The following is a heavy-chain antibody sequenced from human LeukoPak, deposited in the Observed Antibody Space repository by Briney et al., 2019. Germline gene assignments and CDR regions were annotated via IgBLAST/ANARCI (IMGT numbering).Heavy chain of an antibody. V-gene: IGHV1-18*01. Sequence: ASVKVSRKASGYTFTSYGISWVRQAPGQGLEWMGWISAYNGNTNYAQKLQGRVTMTTDTSTSTAYMELRSLRSDDTAVYYCARASREGPFHRSGGSCYYFDYWGQGTLVTVSS. CDR3: ARASREGPFHRSGGSCYYFDY. D-gene: IGHD2-15*01. J-gene: IGHJ4*02. CDR1: GYTFTSYG. CDR2: ISAYNGNT.